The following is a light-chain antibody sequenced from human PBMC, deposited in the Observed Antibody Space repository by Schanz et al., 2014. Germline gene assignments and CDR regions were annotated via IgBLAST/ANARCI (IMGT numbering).Light chain of an antibody. V-gene: IGLV2-8*01. J-gene: IGLJ3*02. Sequence: QSALTQPPSASGSPGQSVTISCTGTSSDVGGYNSVSWYQQHPGKAPKLMIYDVSDRPSGVSDRFSGSKSGTSASLAISGLQSEDEADYYCAAWDNSLNGPVFGGGTKLTVL. CDR2: DVS. CDR3: AAWDNSLNGPV. CDR1: SSDVGGYNS.